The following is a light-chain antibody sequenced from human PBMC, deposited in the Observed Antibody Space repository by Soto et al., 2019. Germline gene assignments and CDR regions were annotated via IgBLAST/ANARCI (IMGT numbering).Light chain of an antibody. CDR3: QQYLSYSS. V-gene: IGKV1-5*03. Sequence: DIQMTQSPSTLSASVGDRVTITCRASQSISSWLAWYQQTPGKAPNLLIYKASRLESGIPSRFRGGASGTYFTLTLSSLHPDYAATYYCQQYLSYSSFGQGTKG. CDR2: KAS. J-gene: IGKJ1*01. CDR1: QSISSW.